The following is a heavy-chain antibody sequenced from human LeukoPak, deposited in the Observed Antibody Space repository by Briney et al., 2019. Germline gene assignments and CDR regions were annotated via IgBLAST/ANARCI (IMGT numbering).Heavy chain of an antibody. D-gene: IGHD4-11*01. CDR3: ARHSYNYYGLDV. CDR1: GGSISSYY. V-gene: IGHV4-4*07. CDR2: IYTSGST. J-gene: IGHJ6*02. Sequence: PSETLSLTCTVSGGSISSYYWSWIRQPAGKGLEWIGRIYTSGSTNYNPSLKSRVTMSVDTSNNHLSLRLTSVTAADTALYYCARHSYNYYGLDVWGQGTTITVSS.